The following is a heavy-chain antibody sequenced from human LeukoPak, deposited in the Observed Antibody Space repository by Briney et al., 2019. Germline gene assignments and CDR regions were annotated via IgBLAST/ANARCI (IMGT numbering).Heavy chain of an antibody. Sequence: GGSLRLSCAASGFTFSDYYMSWIRQAPGKGLEWLSYISSSGSFIYYADSVKGRFTISRDNSKNTLYLQMNSLRAEDTAVYYCAKDRASGSGSYSYRGFDYWGQGTLVTVSS. V-gene: IGHV3-11*01. D-gene: IGHD6-19*01. CDR2: ISSSGSFI. J-gene: IGHJ4*02. CDR1: GFTFSDYY. CDR3: AKDRASGSGSYSYRGFDY.